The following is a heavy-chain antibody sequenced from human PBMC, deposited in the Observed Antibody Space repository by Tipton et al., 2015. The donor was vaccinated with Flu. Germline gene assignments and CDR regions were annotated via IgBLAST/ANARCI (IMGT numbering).Heavy chain of an antibody. J-gene: IGHJ5*02. D-gene: IGHD2-15*01. CDR2: IYPGDSDT. CDR3: ASGGVDCSGGSCYSNWFDP. CDR1: GYSFTSYW. V-gene: IGHV5-51*01. Sequence: QLVQSGAEVKKPGESLKISCKGSGYSFTSYWIGWVRQMPGKGLEWMGIIYPGDSDTRYSPSFQGQVTISADKSISTAYLQWSSLKASDTAMYYCASGGVDCSGGSCYSNWFDPWGQGTLVTVSS.